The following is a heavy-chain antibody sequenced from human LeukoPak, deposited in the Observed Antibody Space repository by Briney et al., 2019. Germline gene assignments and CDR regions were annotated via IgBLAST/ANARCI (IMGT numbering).Heavy chain of an antibody. CDR2: IYSDNT. CDR1: GFTVSSNS. Sequence: GGSLRLSCTVSGFTVSSNSMSWVRQAPGKGLEWVSFIYSDNTHYSDSVKGRFTISRDNSKNTLYLQMNSLRAEDTAVYYCAKDRGILVVITGAFDIWGQGTMVTVSS. CDR3: AKDRGILVVITGAFDI. V-gene: IGHV3-53*01. D-gene: IGHD3-22*01. J-gene: IGHJ3*02.